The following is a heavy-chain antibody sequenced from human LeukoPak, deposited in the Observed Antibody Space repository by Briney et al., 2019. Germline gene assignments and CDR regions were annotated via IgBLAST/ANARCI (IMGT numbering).Heavy chain of an antibody. D-gene: IGHD3-22*01. CDR2: INWNGGST. J-gene: IGHJ4*02. V-gene: IGHV3-20*04. Sequence: GGSLRLSCAASGFTFDDYGMSWVRQAPGKGLEWVSGINWNGGSTGYADSVKGRFTISRDNTKNSLYLQMNSLRAEDTALYYCARSMEDSSGFDYWGQGTLVTVSS. CDR1: GFTFDDYG. CDR3: ARSMEDSSGFDY.